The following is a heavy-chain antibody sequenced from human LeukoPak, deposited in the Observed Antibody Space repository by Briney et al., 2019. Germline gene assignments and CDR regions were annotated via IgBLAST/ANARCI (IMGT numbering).Heavy chain of an antibody. CDR2: ISYDGSNK. CDR1: GFTFSSYA. V-gene: IGHV3-30-3*01. CDR3: TRDTYGPRDY. Sequence: PGGSLRLSCAASGFTFSSYAMHWVRQAPGKGLEWVAGISYDGSNKYYADSVKGRFTISKDNSKNTLYLQMNSLRAEDTAVYYCTRDTYGPRDYWGQGILVTVSS. J-gene: IGHJ4*02. D-gene: IGHD3-10*01.